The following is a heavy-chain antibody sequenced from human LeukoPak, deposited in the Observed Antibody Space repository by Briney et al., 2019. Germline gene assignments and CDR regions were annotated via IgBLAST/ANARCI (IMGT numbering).Heavy chain of an antibody. CDR3: ARQMGGSSLY. D-gene: IGHD1-26*01. CDR1: GGSISSYY. Sequence: SSETLSLTCTVSGGSISSYYWSWIRQPAGKGLEWIGRVYTGGSTNHNPSLKSRVTISVDTSKNQFSLKLSSVTAADTAVYYCARQMGGSSLYWGQGTLVTVSS. V-gene: IGHV4-4*07. CDR2: VYTGGST. J-gene: IGHJ4*02.